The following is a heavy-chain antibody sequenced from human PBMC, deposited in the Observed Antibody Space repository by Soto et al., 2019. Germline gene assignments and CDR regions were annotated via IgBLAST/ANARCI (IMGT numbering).Heavy chain of an antibody. V-gene: IGHV3-13*01. CDR2: IGTAGDT. Sequence: GGSLRLSCAASGFTFSSYDMHWVRQATGKGLEWVSAIGTAGDTYYPGSVKGRFTISRENAKNTLYLQMNSLRAEDTAVYYCAKDTYVGYCSSTSCDRPQWGQGTLVTVSS. D-gene: IGHD2-2*02. CDR3: AKDTYVGYCSSTSCDRPQ. J-gene: IGHJ4*02. CDR1: GFTFSSYD.